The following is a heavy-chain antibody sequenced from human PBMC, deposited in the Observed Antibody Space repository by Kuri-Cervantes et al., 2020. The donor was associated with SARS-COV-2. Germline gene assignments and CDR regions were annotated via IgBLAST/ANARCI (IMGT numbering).Heavy chain of an antibody. J-gene: IGHJ3*02. D-gene: IGHD1-20*01. CDR1: GGSISSGGYY. V-gene: IGHV4-30-2*01. CDR3: ARDVVTGNRVGPTSDAFDI. Sequence: SETLSLTCTVSGGSISSGGYYWSWIRQPPGKGLEWIGYIYHSGSTYYNPSLKSRVTISVDTSKNQFSLKLSSVTAADTAVYYCARDVVTGNRVGPTSDAFDIWGQGTMVTVSS. CDR2: IYHSGST.